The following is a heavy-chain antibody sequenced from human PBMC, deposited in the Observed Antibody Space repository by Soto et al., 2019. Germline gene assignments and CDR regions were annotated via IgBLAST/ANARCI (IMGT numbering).Heavy chain of an antibody. V-gene: IGHV3-7*02. CDR1: GFSFSRHW. CDR3: ASRSSGCPFY. D-gene: IGHD1-26*01. J-gene: IGHJ4*02. CDR2: IKQDGSEK. Sequence: EGQLVESGGGLVQPGGSLRLYCAASGFSFSRHWMNWVRQAPGKGLEWVANIKQDGSEKYYVDSVKGRFTISRDSAKNSLYLQMNCLRAEDTAVYYCASRSSGCPFYWGQGTLVTVSS.